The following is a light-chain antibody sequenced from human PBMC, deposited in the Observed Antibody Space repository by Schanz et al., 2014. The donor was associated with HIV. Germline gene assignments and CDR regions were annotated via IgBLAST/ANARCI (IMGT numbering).Light chain of an antibody. CDR3: SSYTSFGTLV. CDR2: DVS. CDR1: SGDVGGYNY. V-gene: IGLV2-14*03. Sequence: QSVLTQPASVSGSPGQSISISCTGTSGDVGGYNYVSWYQQHPGKAPKLMIYDVSNRPSGVSNRFSGSKSGNTASLTISGLQAEDEADYYCSSYTSFGTLVFGGGTKVTVL. J-gene: IGLJ3*02.